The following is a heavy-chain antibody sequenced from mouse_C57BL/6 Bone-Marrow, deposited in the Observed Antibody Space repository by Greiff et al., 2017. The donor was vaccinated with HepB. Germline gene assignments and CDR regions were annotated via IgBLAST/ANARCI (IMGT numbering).Heavy chain of an antibody. CDR1: GFTFSSYG. J-gene: IGHJ3*01. Sequence: DVKLQESGGDLVKPGGSLKLSCAASGFTFSSYGMSWVRQTPDKRLEWVATISSGGSYTYYPDSVKGRFTISRDNAKNTLYLQMSSLKSEDTAMYYCARHDYASRGFAYWGQGTLVTVSA. D-gene: IGHD1-1*01. CDR2: ISSGGSYT. CDR3: ARHDYASRGFAY. V-gene: IGHV5-6*02.